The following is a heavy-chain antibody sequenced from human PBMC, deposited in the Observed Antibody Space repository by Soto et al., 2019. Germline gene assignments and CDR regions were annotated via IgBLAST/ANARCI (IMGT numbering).Heavy chain of an antibody. D-gene: IGHD2-2*01. CDR1: GGSISSGGYS. CDR3: ARGRGPYCISTSCYSNWFDP. V-gene: IGHV4-30-2*01. Sequence: SETLSRTCAVSGGSISSGGYSWSWIRQPPGKGLEWIGYIYHSGSTYYNPSLKSRVTISVDRSKNQFSLKLSSVTAADTAVYYCARGRGPYCISTSCYSNWFDPWGQGTLVTVSS. J-gene: IGHJ5*02. CDR2: IYHSGST.